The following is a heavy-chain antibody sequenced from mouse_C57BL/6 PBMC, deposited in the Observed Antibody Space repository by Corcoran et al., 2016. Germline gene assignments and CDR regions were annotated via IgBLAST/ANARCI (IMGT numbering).Heavy chain of an antibody. CDR3: AREVTRYFDV. J-gene: IGHJ1*03. CDR2: INTYSGVP. Sequence: QIQLVQSGPELKKPGETVKISCKASGYTFTTYGMSWVKQAPGKGLKWMGWINTYSGVPTYADDFKGRFAFSLETSASTAYLQINNLKNEDTATYFCAREVTRYFDVWGTGTTVTVSS. CDR1: GYTFTTYG. V-gene: IGHV9-3*01. D-gene: IGHD2-2*01.